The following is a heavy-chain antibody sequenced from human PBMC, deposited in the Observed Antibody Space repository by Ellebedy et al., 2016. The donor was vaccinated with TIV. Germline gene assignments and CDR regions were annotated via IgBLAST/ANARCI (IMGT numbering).Heavy chain of an antibody. CDR3: ARGRGYSYGWAPPQPFDY. V-gene: IGHV1-3*01. CDR1: GYTFTSYA. CDR2: INAGNGNT. J-gene: IGHJ4*02. D-gene: IGHD5-18*01. Sequence: ASVKVSCKASGYTFTSYAMHWVRQAPGQRLEWMGWINAGNGNTKYSQKFQGRVTITRDTSASTAYMELSSLRSEDTAVYYCARGRGYSYGWAPPQPFDYWGQGTLVTVSS.